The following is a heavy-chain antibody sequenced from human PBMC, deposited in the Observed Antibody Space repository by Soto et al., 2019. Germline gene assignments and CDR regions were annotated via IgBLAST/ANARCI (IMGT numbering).Heavy chain of an antibody. V-gene: IGHV4-4*02. J-gene: IGHJ4*02. D-gene: IGHD6-19*01. CDR2: VFHTGTT. Sequence: QVQLQESGPGLVKPSGTLSLTCAVSGDSVSSPYYWCWVRQPPGKGLEWIGEVFHTGTTSYNPSLRSRFPLSMDKSITQFSLDLSYVTAADTAVYYCARSAGWYAVHSWGPGTLVLVSS. CDR3: ARSAGWYAVHS. CDR1: GDSVSSPYY.